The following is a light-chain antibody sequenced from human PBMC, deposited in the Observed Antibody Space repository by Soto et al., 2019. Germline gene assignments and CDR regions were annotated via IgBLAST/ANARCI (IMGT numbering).Light chain of an antibody. CDR1: QTVRNNY. J-gene: IGKJ1*01. Sequence: EFLLTQSPGTLSLSPGERATLSCRASQTVRNNYLAWYQQKPGQAPRLLIYDASSRATGIPERFSGGGSGTDSTLTISRLEPEDVEVYYCQQYNKWPRTCGQGTKVDIK. CDR2: DAS. CDR3: QQYNKWPRT. V-gene: IGKV3-20*01.